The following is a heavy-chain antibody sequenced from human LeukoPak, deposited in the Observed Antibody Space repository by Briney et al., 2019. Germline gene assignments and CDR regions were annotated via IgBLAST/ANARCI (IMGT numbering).Heavy chain of an antibody. CDR1: GFTFSSYE. D-gene: IGHD1-26*01. V-gene: IGHV3-48*03. Sequence: HPGGSLRLSCAASGFTFSSYEINWVRQAPGKGLEWVSYISSSGSTTYYADSVKGRFTISRDNAKNSLYLQMNSLRAEDTAAYYCAREGGATVMRDAFDIWSQGTMVTVSS. J-gene: IGHJ3*02. CDR2: ISSSGSTT. CDR3: AREGGATVMRDAFDI.